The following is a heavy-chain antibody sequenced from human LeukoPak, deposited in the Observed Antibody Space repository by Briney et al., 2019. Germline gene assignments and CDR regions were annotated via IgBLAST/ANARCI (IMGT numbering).Heavy chain of an antibody. CDR1: GFTFSSYE. CDR3: ARRRVIAAGPDY. CDR2: ISSSGSTI. V-gene: IGHV3-48*03. J-gene: IGHJ4*02. D-gene: IGHD6-25*01. Sequence: GGSLRLSCAASGFTFSSYEMNWVRQAPGKGLEWVSYISSSGSTIYYADSVKGRFTISRDNAKNSLYLQMNSLRAEDTAVYYCARRRVIAAGPDYWGQGTLVTVSS.